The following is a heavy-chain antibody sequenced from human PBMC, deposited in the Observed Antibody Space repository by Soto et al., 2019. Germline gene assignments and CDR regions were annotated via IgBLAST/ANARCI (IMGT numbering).Heavy chain of an antibody. CDR3: ARDRTTVVTLGWFDP. Sequence: QVQLVESGGGVVQPGRSLRLSCAASGFTFSSYGMHWVRQAPGKGLEWVAVIWYDGSNKYYADSVKGRFTISRDNSKNTLYLQMNSLRAEDTAVYYCARDRTTVVTLGWFDPWGQGTLVTVSS. J-gene: IGHJ5*02. D-gene: IGHD4-17*01. V-gene: IGHV3-33*01. CDR2: IWYDGSNK. CDR1: GFTFSSYG.